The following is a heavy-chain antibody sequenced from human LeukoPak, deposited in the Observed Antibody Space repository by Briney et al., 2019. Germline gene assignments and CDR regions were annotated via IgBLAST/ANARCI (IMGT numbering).Heavy chain of an antibody. D-gene: IGHD2-8*02. Sequence: SETLSLTCTVYGGSISIYYWSWIRQPPGKGLEWIAYISDIGSINYNPSLKSRVTISLDTSKNQFSLKLSSVTAADTAVYYCAGRHPRNTVDFWGQGTLVTVSS. V-gene: IGHV4-59*08. CDR1: GGSISIYY. CDR3: AGRHPRNTVDF. J-gene: IGHJ4*02. CDR2: ISDIGSI.